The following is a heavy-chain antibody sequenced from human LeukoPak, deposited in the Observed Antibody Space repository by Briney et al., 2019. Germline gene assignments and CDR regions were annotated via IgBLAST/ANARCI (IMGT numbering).Heavy chain of an antibody. CDR2: IYYSGST. CDR3: ARAGKVDSSGYYYGY. Sequence: SETLSLTCTVSGGSISSGGYYWSWIRQHPGKGLEWIGYIYYSGSTYYNPSLKSRVTISVDTSKNQFSLELSSVTAADTAVYYCARAGKVDSSGYYYGYWGQGTLVTVSS. CDR1: GGSISSGGYY. J-gene: IGHJ4*02. D-gene: IGHD3-22*01. V-gene: IGHV4-31*03.